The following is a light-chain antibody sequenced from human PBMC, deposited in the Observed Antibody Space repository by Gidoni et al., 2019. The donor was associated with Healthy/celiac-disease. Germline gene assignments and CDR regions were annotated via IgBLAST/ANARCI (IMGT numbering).Light chain of an antibody. Sequence: DIQMTQSPSTLSASVGDRVTITCRASQSISSWLAWYQQKPGKAPKLLIYKASSLESGGPSRFSGRGSGTEFTLTISSLQPDDFAPYYCQQYNSYPFTFGPGTKVDIK. J-gene: IGKJ3*01. CDR2: KAS. V-gene: IGKV1-5*03. CDR1: QSISSW. CDR3: QQYNSYPFT.